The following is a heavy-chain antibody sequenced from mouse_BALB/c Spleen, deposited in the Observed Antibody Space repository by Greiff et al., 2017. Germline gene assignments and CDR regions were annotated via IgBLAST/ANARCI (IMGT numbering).Heavy chain of an antibody. Sequence: VQLQQSGPGLVKPSQSLSLTCTVTGYSITSDYAWNWIRQFPGNKLEWMGYISYSGSTSYNPSLKSRISITRDTSKNQFFLQLNSVTTEDTATYYCAREGAPFDYWGQGTTLTVSS. V-gene: IGHV3-2*02. D-gene: IGHD3-1*01. J-gene: IGHJ2*01. CDR2: ISYSGST. CDR3: AREGAPFDY. CDR1: GYSITSDYA.